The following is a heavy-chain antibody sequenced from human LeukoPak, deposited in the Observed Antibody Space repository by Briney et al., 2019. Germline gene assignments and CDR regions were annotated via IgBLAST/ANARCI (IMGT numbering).Heavy chain of an antibody. Sequence: GGSLRLSCAASGFTFDDYGMSWVRQAPGKGLEWVSGINWNGHSTGYADSVKGRFTISRDNAKNSLYPQMNSLRAEDTAFYYCARGGITIFGGIIYQDYWGQGTLVTVSS. J-gene: IGHJ4*02. CDR2: INWNGHST. CDR3: ARGGITIFGGIIYQDY. CDR1: GFTFDDYG. V-gene: IGHV3-20*04. D-gene: IGHD3-3*01.